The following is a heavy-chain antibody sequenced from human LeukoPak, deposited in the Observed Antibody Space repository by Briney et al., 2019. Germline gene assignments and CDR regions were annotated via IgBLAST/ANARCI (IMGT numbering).Heavy chain of an antibody. CDR1: GGSFSGYH. Sequence: PSETLSLTCAVYGGSFSGYHWSWIRQPPGKGLEWIGEINHRGSTNYNPSLKSRVTMSVDTSKNQFSLKLSSVTAADTAVYYCARGHGAARFVTIEFDYWGQGAPVTVSS. CDR2: INHRGST. V-gene: IGHV4-34*01. D-gene: IGHD6-6*01. J-gene: IGHJ4*02. CDR3: ARGHGAARFVTIEFDY.